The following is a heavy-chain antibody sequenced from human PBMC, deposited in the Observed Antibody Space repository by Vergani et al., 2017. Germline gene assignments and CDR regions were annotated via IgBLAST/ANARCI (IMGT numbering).Heavy chain of an antibody. CDR2: IYSGNET. D-gene: IGHD3-10*01. Sequence: ELQLVESGGGLVQPGGSLRLSCAASGSTVSGNYMTCVRQSPGKGLEWVSHIYSGNETYYADSVKGRVTISRDTSKNTLHLQINNLEVKDTAVYYCARGNYYGSGNYVDPWGQGTLVTVSS. J-gene: IGHJ5*02. V-gene: IGHV3-66*02. CDR3: ARGNYYGSGNYVDP. CDR1: GSTVSGNY.